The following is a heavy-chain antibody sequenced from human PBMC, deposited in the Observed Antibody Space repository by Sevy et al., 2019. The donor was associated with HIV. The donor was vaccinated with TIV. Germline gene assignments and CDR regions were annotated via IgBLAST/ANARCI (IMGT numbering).Heavy chain of an antibody. V-gene: IGHV1-18*01. CDR1: GYPFSSYG. J-gene: IGHJ4*02. CDR2: ISADNGNS. D-gene: IGHD2-21*02. CDR3: ARDLGGYGGNSIDY. Sequence: ASVKVSCKASGYPFSSYGISWVRQAPGQGLEWMGWISADNGNSNYAQNLQGRVTMTTDTSTSTAYMELRSLRFDDTAVYYCARDLGGYGGNSIDYWGQGTLVTVSS.